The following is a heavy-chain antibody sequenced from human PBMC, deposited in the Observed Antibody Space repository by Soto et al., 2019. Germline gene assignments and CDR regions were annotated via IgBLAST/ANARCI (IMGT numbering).Heavy chain of an antibody. Sequence: PSQTLSLTCAVYGGSFIGYYWSWIRQPPGKGLEWIGEINHIGSTNYNPSLKSRVTISVDTSKNQFSLKLSSVTAADTAVYYCARGLAPTPPPLDYWGQGTLVTVSS. CDR3: ARGLAPTPPPLDY. J-gene: IGHJ4*02. D-gene: IGHD2-15*01. CDR2: INHIGST. CDR1: GGSFIGYY. V-gene: IGHV4-34*01.